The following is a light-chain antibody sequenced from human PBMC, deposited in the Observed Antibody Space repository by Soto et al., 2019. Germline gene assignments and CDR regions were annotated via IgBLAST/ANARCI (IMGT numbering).Light chain of an antibody. V-gene: IGKV1-9*01. CDR2: ASS. CDR1: QGISSY. Sequence: DIQLTQSPSFLSASVGDRVTITCRASQGISSYLAWYQQTPGKAPKLLLYASSALQSGVPSRFSGSGSGTEFTLTISNLQAEDFATYFCQQLSAFPITFGQGTRL. J-gene: IGKJ5*01. CDR3: QQLSAFPIT.